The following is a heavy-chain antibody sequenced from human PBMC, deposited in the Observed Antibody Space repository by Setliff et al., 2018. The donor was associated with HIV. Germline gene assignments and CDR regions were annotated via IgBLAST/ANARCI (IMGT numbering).Heavy chain of an antibody. J-gene: IGHJ6*02. V-gene: IGHV4-39*07. CDR1: GGSISSSSYY. CDR2: IFYSGSS. CDR3: ARDGSYYDSSAYLGGRYYYYGMDV. D-gene: IGHD3-22*01. Sequence: SETLSLTCTVSGGSISSSSYYWGWVRQPPGTGLEWIANIFYSGSSYYNPSLKSRVTISVDTSKNQFSLKLSSVTAADTAVYYCARDGSYYDSSAYLGGRYYYYGMDVWGQGTTVTVSS.